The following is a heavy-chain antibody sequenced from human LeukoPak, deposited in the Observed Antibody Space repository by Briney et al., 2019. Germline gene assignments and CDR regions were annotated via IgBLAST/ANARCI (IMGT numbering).Heavy chain of an antibody. CDR2: MYHSGST. D-gene: IGHD2-2*01. CDR1: GYPISSGYY. Sequence: SETLSLTCTVSGYPISSGYYWGWIRQPPGKGLEWIASMYHSGSTYHNPSLKSRVTISVDKSKNQFSLKLTSVTAADTAVYYCGRVRDCSSTTCYGPYFDYWGQGTLVTVSS. V-gene: IGHV4-38-2*02. J-gene: IGHJ4*02. CDR3: GRVRDCSSTTCYGPYFDY.